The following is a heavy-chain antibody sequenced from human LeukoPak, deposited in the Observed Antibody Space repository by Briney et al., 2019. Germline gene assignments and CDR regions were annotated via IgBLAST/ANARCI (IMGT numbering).Heavy chain of an antibody. D-gene: IGHD6-13*01. CDR1: GGSISSSSYY. Sequence: SETLSLTCTVSGGSISSSSYYWGWIRQPPGKGLEWIGSIYYSGSTYYNPSLKSRVTISVDTSKNQFSLKLSSVTAADTAVYYCARGRGMGRSYYYYMDVWGKGTTVTVSS. CDR2: IYYSGST. V-gene: IGHV4-39*07. CDR3: ARGRGMGRSYYYYMDV. J-gene: IGHJ6*03.